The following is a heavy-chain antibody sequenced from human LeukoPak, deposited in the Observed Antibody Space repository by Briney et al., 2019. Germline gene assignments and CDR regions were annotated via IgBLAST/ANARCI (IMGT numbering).Heavy chain of an antibody. CDR1: GDSVSSNSAA. J-gene: IGHJ4*02. CDR3: ARDVSGIAVAGTGLQYFDY. V-gene: IGHV6-1*01. Sequence: SQTLSLTCAISGDSVSSNSAAWNWIRQSPSRGLEWLGRTYYRSKWYNDYAVSVKSRITINPDTSKNQFSLQLNSVTPEDTAVNYCARDVSGIAVAGTGLQYFDYWGQGTLVTVSS. D-gene: IGHD6-19*01. CDR2: TYYRSKWYN.